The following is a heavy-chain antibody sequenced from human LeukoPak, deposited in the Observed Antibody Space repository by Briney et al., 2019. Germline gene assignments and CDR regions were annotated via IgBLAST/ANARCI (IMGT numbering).Heavy chain of an antibody. Sequence: PGGSLRLSCAVSGFTVSSNYMSWVRQAPGKGLEWVSLIYSGGGTYYADSVRGRLTISRDDSKNTLDLQMNSLRAEDTAVYYCARDDTHYGSSGSFYDAFDIWGQGTMVTVSS. CDR2: IYSGGGT. J-gene: IGHJ3*02. D-gene: IGHD3-22*01. V-gene: IGHV3-53*01. CDR3: ARDDTHYGSSGSFYDAFDI. CDR1: GFTVSSNY.